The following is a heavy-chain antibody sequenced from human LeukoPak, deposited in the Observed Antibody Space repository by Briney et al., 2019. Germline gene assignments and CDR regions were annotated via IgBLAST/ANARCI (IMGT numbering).Heavy chain of an antibody. CDR2: IKQDGSEK. CDR1: GFTFSNNW. D-gene: IGHD6-13*01. Sequence: GGSLRLSCAASGFTFSNNWMSWVRQAPGKGLEWVANIKQDGSEKYNVESVEGRFTISRDNAKSSLYLQMISLRAEDTAVYFCAREISSWYQTEGRFDPWGQGTLVTVSS. V-gene: IGHV3-7*01. CDR3: AREISSWYQTEGRFDP. J-gene: IGHJ5*02.